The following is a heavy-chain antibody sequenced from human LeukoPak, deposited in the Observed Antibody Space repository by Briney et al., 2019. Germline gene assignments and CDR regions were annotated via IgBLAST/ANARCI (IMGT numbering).Heavy chain of an antibody. V-gene: IGHV4-59*12. CDR2: IYTTVSTNYNPST. CDR3: ASRLNTTLDMDV. Sequence: SETLSLTCTVSGGSIRSYYWSWIRQPAGKGLEWIGRIYTTVSTNYNPSTNYNPSLKSRVSMSVDMSKNQFSLKLSSVTAADTAVYYCASRLNTTLDMDVWGKGTTVTVSS. CDR1: GGSIRSYY. D-gene: IGHD1-14*01. J-gene: IGHJ6*03.